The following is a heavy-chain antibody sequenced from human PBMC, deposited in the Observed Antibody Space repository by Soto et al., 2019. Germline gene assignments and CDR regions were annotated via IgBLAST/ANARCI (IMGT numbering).Heavy chain of an antibody. J-gene: IGHJ4*02. V-gene: IGHV4-4*02. CDR3: AREAGRYNGWSGVGD. D-gene: IGHD6-19*01. CDR2: IYHSGST. CDR1: GGSVSSGNW. Sequence: QVQLQESGPGLVKPSGTLSLTCVVSGGSVSSGNWWSWVRQPPGKGLEWIGEIYHSGSTNYNPSLKSRVIIAVDKSKNQFSLSLSSVTAADTAMYYCAREAGRYNGWSGVGDRGQGTLVTVSS.